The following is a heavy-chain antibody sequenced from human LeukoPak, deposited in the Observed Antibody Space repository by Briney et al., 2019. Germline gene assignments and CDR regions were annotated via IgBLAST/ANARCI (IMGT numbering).Heavy chain of an antibody. CDR1: GYTLTSYD. V-gene: IGHV1-8*01. Sequence: GASVKVSCKASGYTLTSYDINWVRQATGQGLEWMGWMNPNSGRTGYAQNFQGRITITRNTSISTAYLELSSLRSDDTAVYYCARDYVTQDAFDIWGQGTMVTVSS. D-gene: IGHD3-16*01. J-gene: IGHJ3*02. CDR3: ARDYVTQDAFDI. CDR2: MNPNSGRT.